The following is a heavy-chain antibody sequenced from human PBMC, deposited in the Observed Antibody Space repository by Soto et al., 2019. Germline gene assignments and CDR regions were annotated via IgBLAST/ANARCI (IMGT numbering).Heavy chain of an antibody. J-gene: IGHJ6*02. V-gene: IGHV1-18*01. CDR1: GHTSANYG. CDR3: ATVDTYGRLDV. D-gene: IGHD3-10*01. CDR2: ISVHNGNT. Sequence: QVQLVQSGGEVKKPGASVKVSCKASGHTSANYGITWVRQAPGQVLEWMGWISVHNGNTQYAQKLQGRVSMTTDISTSTVYMELRSLRSDDTAVYKCATVDTYGRLDVWGQGTTVAVSS.